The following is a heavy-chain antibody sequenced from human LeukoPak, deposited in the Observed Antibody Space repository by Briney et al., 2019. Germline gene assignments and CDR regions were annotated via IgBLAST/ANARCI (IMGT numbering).Heavy chain of an antibody. J-gene: IGHJ4*02. CDR1: GFTFITYS. CDR2: ISSSSSYI. V-gene: IGHV3-21*01. D-gene: IGHD4-17*01. Sequence: GGSLRLSCAASGFTFITYSMTWVRQAPGKGLEWVSSISSSSSYIYYADSVKGRFTISRDNAKNSLYLQMNSLRAEDTAVYYCARDGYGDYAPDYWGQGTLVTVSP. CDR3: ARDGYGDYAPDY.